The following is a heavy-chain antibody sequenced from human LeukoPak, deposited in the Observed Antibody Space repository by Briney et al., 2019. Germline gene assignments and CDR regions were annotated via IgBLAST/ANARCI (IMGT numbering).Heavy chain of an antibody. CDR3: ARLSIGAWFGELLSYYFDY. CDR2: ISAYNGNT. J-gene: IGHJ4*02. D-gene: IGHD3-10*01. V-gene: IGHV1-18*01. CDR1: GGSFSSYT. Sequence: ASVKVSCKASGGSFSSYTISWVRQAPGQGLEWMGWISAYNGNTNYAQKLQGRVTMTTDTSTSTAYMELRSLRSDDTAVYYCARLSIGAWFGELLSYYFDYWGQGTLVTVSS.